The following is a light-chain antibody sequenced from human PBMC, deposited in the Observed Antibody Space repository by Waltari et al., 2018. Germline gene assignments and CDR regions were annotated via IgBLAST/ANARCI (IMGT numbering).Light chain of an antibody. CDR3: QQFDTDVT. CDR2: KAS. J-gene: IGKJ2*01. Sequence: IQVIESPSTLSASVRDTVTISCRVIHRINIWLAWYQQKPGKAPKLLIKKASTLEDGVPSRFSGSGSGTEFTLTIKSLQPDDFGTYFCQQFDTDVTFGQGTKVEI. V-gene: IGKV1-5*01. CDR1: HRINIW.